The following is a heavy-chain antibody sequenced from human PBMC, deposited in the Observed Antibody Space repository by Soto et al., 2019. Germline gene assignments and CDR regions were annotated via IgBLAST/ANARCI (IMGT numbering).Heavy chain of an antibody. CDR3: ARTLYSYGPRFDY. D-gene: IGHD5-18*01. V-gene: IGHV4-59*01. CDR2: IYYSGST. J-gene: IGHJ4*02. Sequence: SETLSLTCTVSGGSISSYYWSWIRQPPGKGLEWIGYIYYSGSTNYNPSIKSRVTISVDTSKNQFSLKLSSVTAADTAVYYCARTLYSYGPRFDYWGQGTLVTVSS. CDR1: GGSISSYY.